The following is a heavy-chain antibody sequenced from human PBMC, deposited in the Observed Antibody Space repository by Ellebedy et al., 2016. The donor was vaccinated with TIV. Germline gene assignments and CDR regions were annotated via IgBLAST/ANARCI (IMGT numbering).Heavy chain of an antibody. D-gene: IGHD1-26*01. CDR1: SYSFINYA. Sequence: ASVKVSXKASSYSFINYAITWVRQAPGQGLEWMGWISVYNGYTSYAQTLQDRVTMTTDTSTSTAYMELRSLRSDDTAVYYCAKITGSLYRGGFDIWGQGTLVTVSS. CDR3: AKITGSLYRGGFDI. CDR2: ISVYNGYT. J-gene: IGHJ3*02. V-gene: IGHV1-18*01.